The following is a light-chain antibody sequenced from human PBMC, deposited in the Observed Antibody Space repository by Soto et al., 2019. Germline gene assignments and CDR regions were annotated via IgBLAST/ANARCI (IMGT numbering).Light chain of an antibody. Sequence: VMTQSPATLSVSPGERATLSCRASQSINSNLAWYQQRPGQAPRLLIYGASTRATGIPARFSGSGSGTEFTLTISSLQSEDFAVYYCQRYGSSPLTFGPGTKVDIK. V-gene: IGKV3-15*01. J-gene: IGKJ3*01. CDR3: QRYGSSPLT. CDR1: QSINSN. CDR2: GAS.